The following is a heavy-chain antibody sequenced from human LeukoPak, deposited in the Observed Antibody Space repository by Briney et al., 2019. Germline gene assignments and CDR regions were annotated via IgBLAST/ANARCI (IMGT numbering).Heavy chain of an antibody. CDR1: GFTFSSYS. Sequence: GGSLRLSCAASGFTFSSYSMNWVRQAPGKGLEWVSSISSISSYIYYADSVKGRFTISRDNAKNSLYLQMNSLRAEDTAVYYCARGSGSYNEDYWGQGTLVTVSS. J-gene: IGHJ4*02. CDR2: ISSISSYI. V-gene: IGHV3-21*01. CDR3: ARGSGSYNEDY. D-gene: IGHD1-26*01.